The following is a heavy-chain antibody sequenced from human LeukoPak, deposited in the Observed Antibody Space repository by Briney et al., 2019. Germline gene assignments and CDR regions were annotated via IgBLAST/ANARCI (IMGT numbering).Heavy chain of an antibody. V-gene: IGHV3-11*01. J-gene: IGHJ4*02. D-gene: IGHD2-15*01. CDR2: ISSSGATI. CDR3: AKLSDIVVVVATTPTPHFDY. Sequence: GGSLRLSCAASGFILSDYYMHWIRQAPGKGLEWVSYISSSGATIYYADSVKGRFTISRDNSKNTLSLQMNNLRADDTAVYYCAKLSDIVVVVATTPTPHFDYWGQGTLVTVSS. CDR1: GFILSDYY.